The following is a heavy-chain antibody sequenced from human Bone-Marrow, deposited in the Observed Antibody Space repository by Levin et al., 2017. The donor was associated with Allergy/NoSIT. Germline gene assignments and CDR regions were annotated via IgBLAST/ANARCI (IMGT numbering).Heavy chain of an antibody. CDR3: ARGNWDARWFDP. Sequence: SQTLSLTCAVSGGAFRGEYWTWIRQSPGKGLEWMGEINQSGRTNYNPSLRSRLAISIDMSNNQFSLKLTSATAADTGIYFGARGNWDARWFDPWGQGTPVTVSS. CDR2: INQSGRT. J-gene: IGHJ5*02. CDR1: GGAFRGEY. V-gene: IGHV4-34*01. D-gene: IGHD1-26*01.